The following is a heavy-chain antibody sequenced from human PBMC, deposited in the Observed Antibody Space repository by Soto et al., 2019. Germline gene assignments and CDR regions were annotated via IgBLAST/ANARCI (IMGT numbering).Heavy chain of an antibody. CDR3: TKRSSSATVDY. D-gene: IGHD6-6*01. CDR2: ISGSDDST. V-gene: IGHV3-23*01. Sequence: EVQLLESGGGLVQPGESLRLSCAASGFTFSSYAMSWVRQAPGKGVEWVSVISGSDDSTYYAAAVKGRITISRDNSKNTLYLQMNSPRAEDTAVYYCTKRSSSATVDYWGRGTLVTVSS. CDR1: GFTFSSYA. J-gene: IGHJ4*02.